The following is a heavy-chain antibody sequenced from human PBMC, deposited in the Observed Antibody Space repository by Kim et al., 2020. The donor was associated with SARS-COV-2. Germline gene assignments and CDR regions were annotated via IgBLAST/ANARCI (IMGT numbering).Heavy chain of an antibody. Sequence: SETLSLTCAVYGGSFSGYYWSWIRQPPGKGLEWIGEINHSGSTNYNPSLKSRVTISVDTSKNQFSLKLSSVTAADTAVYYCARGLSRSPAGYWGQGTLVTVSS. J-gene: IGHJ4*02. V-gene: IGHV4-34*01. CDR2: INHSGST. CDR3: ARGLSRSPAGY. CDR1: GGSFSGYY.